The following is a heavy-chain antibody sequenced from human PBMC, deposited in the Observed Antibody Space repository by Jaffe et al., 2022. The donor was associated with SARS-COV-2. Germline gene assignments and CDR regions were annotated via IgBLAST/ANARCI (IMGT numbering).Heavy chain of an antibody. V-gene: IGHV4-39*01. D-gene: IGHD3-22*01. Sequence: QLQLQESGPGLVKPSETLSLTCTVSGGSISSSSYYWGWIRQPPGKGLEWIGSIYYSGSTYYNPSLKSRVTISVDTSKNQFSLKLSSVTAADTAVYYCASGDSSGYYYGDGVFDYWGQGTLVTVSS. CDR3: ASGDSSGYYYGDGVFDY. CDR2: IYYSGST. CDR1: GGSISSSSYY. J-gene: IGHJ4*02.